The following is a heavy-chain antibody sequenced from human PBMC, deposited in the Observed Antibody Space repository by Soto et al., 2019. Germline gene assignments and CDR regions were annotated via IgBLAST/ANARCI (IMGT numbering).Heavy chain of an antibody. CDR1: GGSISSYY. CDR3: ARGPFYDI. V-gene: IGHV4-59*01. D-gene: IGHD3-3*01. CDR2: IYYSGST. Sequence: KPSETLSLTCTVSGGSISSYYWSWIRQPPGKGLEWIGYIYYSGSTNYNPSLKSRVTISVDTSKNQFSLKLSSVTAADTAVYYCARGPFYDIWGQGTMVTVSS. J-gene: IGHJ3*02.